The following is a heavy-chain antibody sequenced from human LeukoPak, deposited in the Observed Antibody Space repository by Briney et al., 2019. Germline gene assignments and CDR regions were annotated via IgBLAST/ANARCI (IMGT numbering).Heavy chain of an antibody. Sequence: GGSLRLSCEASGIGFNTYAMSWVRQAPGKGLELVSTISGGSYDIYYADSVKGRFTISRDNRKNMVFVQMNSLRAEDTAVYYCARAPGALDIWGLGTLVTVSS. CDR3: ARAPGALDI. CDR2: ISGGSYDI. V-gene: IGHV3-23*01. J-gene: IGHJ3*02. CDR1: GIGFNTYA.